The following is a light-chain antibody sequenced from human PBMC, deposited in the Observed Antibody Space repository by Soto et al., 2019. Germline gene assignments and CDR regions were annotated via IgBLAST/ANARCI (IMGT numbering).Light chain of an antibody. CDR1: QRVSNY. J-gene: IGKJ4*01. Sequence: GMTQSPATLSVSPGDRATLSCRASQRVSNYLAWYQQKPGQAPKLLIYVASTMSTGIPARFSGSSSGTEFTLTISSLQSEDVAVYFCQQYKNWPPLTFGGGTKVELK. CDR2: VAS. V-gene: IGKV3-15*01. CDR3: QQYKNWPPLT.